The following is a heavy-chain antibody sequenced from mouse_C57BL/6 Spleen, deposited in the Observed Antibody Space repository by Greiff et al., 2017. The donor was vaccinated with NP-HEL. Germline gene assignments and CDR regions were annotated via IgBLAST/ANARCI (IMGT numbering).Heavy chain of an antibody. V-gene: IGHV2-2*01. CDR2: IWSGGST. CDR1: GFSLTSYG. Sequence: QVQLQQPGPGLVQPSQSLSITCTVSGFSLTSYGVHWVRQSPGKGLEWLGVIWSGGSTDYNAAFISRLSISKDNSKSQVFFKMNSLQADDTAIYYCARNSVITTVESLYAMDYWGQGTSVTVSS. CDR3: ARNSVITTVESLYAMDY. D-gene: IGHD1-1*01. J-gene: IGHJ4*01.